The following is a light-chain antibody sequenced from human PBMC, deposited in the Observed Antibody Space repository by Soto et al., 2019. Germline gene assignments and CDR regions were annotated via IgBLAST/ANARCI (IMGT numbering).Light chain of an antibody. V-gene: IGLV2-14*01. CDR3: SSYTSSSTVV. J-gene: IGLJ2*01. CDR1: SSDVGGYNY. Sequence: QSALTQPASVSGSPGQSITISCTGTSSDVGGYNYVSWYQQHPGKAPKLMIYEVRNRPAGVSHRFSGSKSGNTAFLTISGLQAEDEDDYFCSSYTSSSTVVFGGGTKLTVL. CDR2: EVR.